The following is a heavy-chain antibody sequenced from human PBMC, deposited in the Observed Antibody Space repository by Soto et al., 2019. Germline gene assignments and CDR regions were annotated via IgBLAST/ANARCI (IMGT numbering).Heavy chain of an antibody. Sequence: QVQLQESGPGLVKHSQTLTLTCSVSGGSIDTGGFYWSWARQLPGKGLQWIGYIYYTGAAYYNPALKSRVVISLDTSANQFSLSLTSLTAADTAVYYCASGTFNDISFDSWGQGRLVTVSS. CDR2: IYYTGAA. D-gene: IGHD2-21*01. V-gene: IGHV4-31*03. CDR3: ASGTFNDISFDS. CDR1: GGSIDTGGFY. J-gene: IGHJ4*02.